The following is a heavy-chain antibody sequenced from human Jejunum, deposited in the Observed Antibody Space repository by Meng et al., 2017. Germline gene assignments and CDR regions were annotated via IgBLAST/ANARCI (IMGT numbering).Heavy chain of an antibody. D-gene: IGHD6-19*01. CDR3: ARGARIAVASNYFNY. CDR1: GFTFSSYA. Sequence: GESLKISCAASGFTFSSYAMSWVRQAPGKGLEWVSTISGSAGNTNYADSVRGRLTISRDNSKSTLSLQVNSLRAEDTAVYYCARGARIAVASNYFNYWGQGPLVPFSS. CDR2: ISGSAGNT. V-gene: IGHV3-23*01. J-gene: IGHJ4*02.